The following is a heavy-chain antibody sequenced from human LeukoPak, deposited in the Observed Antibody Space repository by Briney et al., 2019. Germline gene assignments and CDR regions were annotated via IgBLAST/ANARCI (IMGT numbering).Heavy chain of an antibody. CDR2: ISYDGSNK. V-gene: IGHV3-30*04. D-gene: IGHD4-11*01. Sequence: GGSLRLSCAASGFTFSSYALHWVRQAPGKGLEWVAVISYDGSNKYYADSVKGRFTISRDNSKNTLYLQMNSLRAEDTAVYYCARGSYSTVPELFDYWGQGTLVTVSS. CDR3: ARGSYSTVPELFDY. CDR1: GFTFSSYA. J-gene: IGHJ4*02.